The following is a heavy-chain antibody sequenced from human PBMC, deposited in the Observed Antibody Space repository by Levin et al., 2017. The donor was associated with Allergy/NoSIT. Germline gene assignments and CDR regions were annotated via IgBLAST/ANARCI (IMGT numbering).Heavy chain of an antibody. J-gene: IGHJ4*02. Sequence: GESLKISCAASGFTFSSYAMSWVRQAPGKGLEWVSAISGSGGSTYYADSVKGRFTISRDNSKNTLYLQMNSLRAEDTAVYYCAKEYYYDSSGYYYFDYWGQGTLVTVSS. CDR2: ISGSGGST. D-gene: IGHD3-22*01. CDR1: GFTFSSYA. V-gene: IGHV3-23*01. CDR3: AKEYYYDSSGYYYFDY.